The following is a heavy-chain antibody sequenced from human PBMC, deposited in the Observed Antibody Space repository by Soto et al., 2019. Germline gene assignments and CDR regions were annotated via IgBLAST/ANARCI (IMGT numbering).Heavy chain of an antibody. Sequence: PSETLSLTCTVSGGSISSYYWSWIRQPPGKGLEWIGYIYYSGSTNYNPSLKSRVTISVDTSKNQFSLKLSSVTAADTAVYYCARHVAHDYGDYFDYWGQGTLITVSS. V-gene: IGHV4-59*08. CDR3: ARHVAHDYGDYFDY. D-gene: IGHD4-17*01. CDR2: IYYSGST. CDR1: GGSISSYY. J-gene: IGHJ4*02.